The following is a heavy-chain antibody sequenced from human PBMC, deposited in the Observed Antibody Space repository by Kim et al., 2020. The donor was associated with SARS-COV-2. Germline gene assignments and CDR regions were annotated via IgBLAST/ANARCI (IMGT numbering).Heavy chain of an antibody. CDR2: ST. Sequence: STNDNPALKGRVTISVDTSKNQFSLRVTSVTAADTAVFCCARLRGGSLFDFWGQGTLVTVSS. J-gene: IGHJ4*02. D-gene: IGHD1-26*01. CDR3: ARLRGGSLFDF. V-gene: IGHV4-34*01.